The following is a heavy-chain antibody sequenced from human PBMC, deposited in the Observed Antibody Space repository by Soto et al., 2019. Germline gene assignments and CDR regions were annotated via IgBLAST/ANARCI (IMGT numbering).Heavy chain of an antibody. CDR2: IYYTEST. CDR3: AREGNLGRWLQPLDF. V-gene: IGHV4-59*01. J-gene: IGHJ4*02. Sequence: SETLSLTCTVSGGSTTYYYWSWFRQAPGKGLEWLGYIYYTESTNYNPSLKSRLTMSVDSSKNQFSLRLISVTAADTAKYFCAREGNLGRWLQPLDFWGQGTLVTVSS. CDR1: GGSTTYYY. D-gene: IGHD5-12*01.